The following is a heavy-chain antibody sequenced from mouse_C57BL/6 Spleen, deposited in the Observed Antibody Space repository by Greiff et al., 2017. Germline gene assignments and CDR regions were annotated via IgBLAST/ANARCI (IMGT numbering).Heavy chain of an antibody. CDR2: ISYSGST. CDR1: GYSITSGYD. J-gene: IGHJ3*01. V-gene: IGHV3-1*01. CDR3: ARDDYGSSHQAWFAY. D-gene: IGHD1-1*01. Sequence: EVQLQESGPGMVKPSQSLSLTCTVTGYSITSGYDWHWIRHFPGNKLEWMGYISYSGSTNYNPSLKSRISITHDTSKNHFFLKLNSVTTEDTATYYCARDDYGSSHQAWFAYWGQGTLVTVSA.